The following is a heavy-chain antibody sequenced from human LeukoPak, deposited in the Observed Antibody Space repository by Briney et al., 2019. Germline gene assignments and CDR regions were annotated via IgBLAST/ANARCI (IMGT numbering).Heavy chain of an antibody. Sequence: SETLSLTCTVSGGSISSYYWSWIRQPPGKGLEWIGYIYYSGSTNYNPSLKSRVTISVDTSKNQFSQKLSSVTAADTAVYYCARALRGPFDYWGQGTLVTVSS. J-gene: IGHJ4*02. CDR3: ARALRGPFDY. CDR1: GGSISSYY. CDR2: IYYSGST. D-gene: IGHD3-10*01. V-gene: IGHV4-59*01.